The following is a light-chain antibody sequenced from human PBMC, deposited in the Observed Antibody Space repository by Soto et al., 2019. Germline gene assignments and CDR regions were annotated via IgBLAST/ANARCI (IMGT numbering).Light chain of an antibody. CDR3: QQYGSSLI. CDR1: QSVSNRR. CDR2: GAS. J-gene: IGKJ5*01. Sequence: EIALTQSPGTLSLSPGERATLTCRASQSVSNRRLAWYQQKPGQAPRFLIYGASTRPTGIPDRFSGSGSGTDFTLTISRLEPEDFAVYYCQQYGSSLIFGQGTRLEIK. V-gene: IGKV3-20*01.